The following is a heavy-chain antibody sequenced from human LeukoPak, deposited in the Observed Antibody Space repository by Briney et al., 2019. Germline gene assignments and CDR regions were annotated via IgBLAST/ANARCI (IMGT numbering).Heavy chain of an antibody. V-gene: IGHV4-59*01. CDR2: IYYSGST. CDR3: ARVVNPHRYYYMDV. Sequence: SETLSLTCTVSGGSISSYYWSWIRQPPGKGLEWIGYIYYSGSTNYNPSLKSQVTISVDTSKNQFSLKLSSVTAADTAVYYCARVVNPHRYYYMDVWGKGTTVTVS. J-gene: IGHJ6*03. CDR1: GGSISSYY. D-gene: IGHD4-23*01.